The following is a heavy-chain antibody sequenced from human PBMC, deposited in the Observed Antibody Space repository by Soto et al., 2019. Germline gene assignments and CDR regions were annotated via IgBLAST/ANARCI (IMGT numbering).Heavy chain of an antibody. CDR2: SSVSGGST. V-gene: IGHV3-23*01. J-gene: IGHJ3*02. D-gene: IGHD3-16*02. CDR1: GFTFSSYA. CDR3: AKDRDLSRTPYLDAFDI. Sequence: GGSLRISCAASGFTFSSYAMSWVRQAPGKGLEWVSASSVSGGSTYYADSVKGPFTISRDNSKNKLYLQMNSLRDEDTAVYYCAKDRDLSRTPYLDAFDIWCQGTMVTVSS.